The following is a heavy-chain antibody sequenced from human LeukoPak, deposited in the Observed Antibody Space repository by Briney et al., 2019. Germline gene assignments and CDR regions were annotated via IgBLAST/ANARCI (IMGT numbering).Heavy chain of an antibody. CDR1: GGSISSSSYY. CDR2: IYYSGST. D-gene: IGHD6-19*01. V-gene: IGHV4-39*01. J-gene: IGHJ4*02. Sequence: SETLSLTCTVSGGSISSSSYYWGWLRQPPGKGPEWIGSIYYSGSTYYNPSLKSRVTISVDTSNNQFSLKLSSVTAADTAVYYCARRRAVAIDYWGQGTLVTVSS. CDR3: ARRRAVAIDY.